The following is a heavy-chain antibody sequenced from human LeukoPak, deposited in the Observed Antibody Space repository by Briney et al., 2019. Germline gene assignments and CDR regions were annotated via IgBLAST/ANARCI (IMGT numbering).Heavy chain of an antibody. V-gene: IGHV4-4*07. J-gene: IGHJ4*02. Sequence: PSETLSLTCTVSGGSISSYYWSWIRQAAGKGLEWIGRIYTSGSTNYNPSLKSRVTMSVDTSKNQFSLKLSSVTAADTAVYYCAREKQSSGWYVPNYFDYWGQGTLVTVSS. CDR1: GGSISSYY. CDR3: AREKQSSGWYVPNYFDY. D-gene: IGHD6-19*01. CDR2: IYTSGST.